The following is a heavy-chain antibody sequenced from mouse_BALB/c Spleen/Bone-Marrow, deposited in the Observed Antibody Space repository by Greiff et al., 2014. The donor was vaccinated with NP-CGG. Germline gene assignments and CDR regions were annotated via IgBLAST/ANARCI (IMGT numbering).Heavy chain of an antibody. D-gene: IGHD2-3*01. Sequence: EVQLQESGAELVKPGASVKLSCTASGFNIKDTFMNWVKQRPEQGLEWIGRIDPANGNTEYDPKFQGKATITTDTSSNTAYLQLSSLTSEDTAVYYCARWLVRMDYWGQGTSVTVSS. CDR1: GFNIKDTF. CDR2: IDPANGNT. J-gene: IGHJ4*01. V-gene: IGHV14-3*02. CDR3: ARWLVRMDY.